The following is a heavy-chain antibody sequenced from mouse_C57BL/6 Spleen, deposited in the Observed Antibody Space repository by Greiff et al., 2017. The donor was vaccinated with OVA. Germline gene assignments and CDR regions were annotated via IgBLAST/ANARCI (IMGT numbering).Heavy chain of an antibody. V-gene: IGHV1-82*01. CDR2: IYPGDGDT. CDR3: ARNYALAMDY. Sequence: VPLQQSGPELVKPGASVKISCKASGYAFSSSWMNWVKQRPGKGLEWIGRIYPGDGDTNYNGKFKGKATLTADKSSSTAYMQLSSLTSEDSAVYFCARNYALAMDYWGQGTSVTVSS. CDR1: GYAFSSSW. J-gene: IGHJ4*01. D-gene: IGHD1-1*01.